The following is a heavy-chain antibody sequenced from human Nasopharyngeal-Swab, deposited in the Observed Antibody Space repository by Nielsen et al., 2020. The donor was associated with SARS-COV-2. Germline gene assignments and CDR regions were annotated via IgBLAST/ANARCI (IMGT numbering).Heavy chain of an antibody. CDR1: GFTFSSST. CDR3: ARPTSVAQRAQAY. D-gene: IGHD4-23*01. J-gene: IGHJ4*02. Sequence: GESLKISCVASGFTFSSSTMNWVRRAPGRGLEWTAYINSSSSSIYYAESVKGRFTISRDNARNTLFLQMNSLRDEDTAVYYCARPTSVAQRAQAYWGQGTLVTVSS. CDR2: INSSSSSI. V-gene: IGHV3-48*02.